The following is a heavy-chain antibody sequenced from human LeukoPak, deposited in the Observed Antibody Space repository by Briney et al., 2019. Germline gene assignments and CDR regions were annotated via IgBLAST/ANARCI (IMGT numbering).Heavy chain of an antibody. Sequence: GGSLRLSCAASGFTFDDYAMHWVRQAPGKGLEWVSGISWNSGSIGYADSVKGRFTISRDNAKNSLYLQMNSLRAEDMALYYCAKDIGLIPDAFDIWGQGTMVTVSS. CDR2: ISWNSGSI. J-gene: IGHJ3*02. CDR3: AKDIGLIPDAFDI. V-gene: IGHV3-9*03. CDR1: GFTFDDYA. D-gene: IGHD3-16*01.